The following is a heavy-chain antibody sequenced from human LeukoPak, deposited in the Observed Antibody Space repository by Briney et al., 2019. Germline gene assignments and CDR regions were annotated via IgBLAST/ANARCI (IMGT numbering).Heavy chain of an antibody. Sequence: PGGSLGLSCAASGFTFSSYAMSWVRQAPGKGLEWVSAISGSGGSTYYADSVKGRFTISRDNSKNTLYLQMNSLRAEDTAVYYCASHYDFFYYFDYWGQGTLVTVSS. CDR3: ASHYDFFYYFDY. D-gene: IGHD3-3*01. CDR1: GFTFSSYA. V-gene: IGHV3-23*01. CDR2: ISGSGGST. J-gene: IGHJ4*02.